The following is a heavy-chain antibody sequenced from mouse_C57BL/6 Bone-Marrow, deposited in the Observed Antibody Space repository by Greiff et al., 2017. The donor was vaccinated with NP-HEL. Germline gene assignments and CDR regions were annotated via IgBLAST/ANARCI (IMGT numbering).Heavy chain of an antibody. CDR2: ISSGGDYL. CDR1: GFTFSSYA. Sequence: EVKLMESGEGLVKPGGSLKLSCAASGFTFSSYAMSWVRQTPEKRLEWVAYISSGGDYLYYADTVKGRFTISRDNARNTLYLQMSSLKSEDTAMYYCTRDAGFFFAYWGQGTLVTVSA. V-gene: IGHV5-9-1*02. CDR3: TRDAGFFFAY. J-gene: IGHJ3*01.